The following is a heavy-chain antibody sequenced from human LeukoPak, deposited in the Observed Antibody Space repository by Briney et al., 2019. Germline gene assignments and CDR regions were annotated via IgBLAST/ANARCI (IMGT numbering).Heavy chain of an antibody. D-gene: IGHD1-1*01. CDR2: SYTSGST. V-gene: IGHV4-4*07. CDR1: GGSSSSYY. CDR3: ARGGGTTGTTLAAFDI. J-gene: IGHJ3*02. Sequence: SETLSLTCTVSGGSSSSYYWSWIRQPAGKGLEWIGRSYTSGSTNYNPSLKGRVTMSVDTSKNQFSLKLSSVTAADTAVYYCARGGGTTGTTLAAFDIWGQGTMVTVSS.